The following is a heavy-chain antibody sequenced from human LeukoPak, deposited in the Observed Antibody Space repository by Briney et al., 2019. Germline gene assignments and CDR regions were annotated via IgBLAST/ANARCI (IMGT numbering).Heavy chain of an antibody. J-gene: IGHJ6*03. D-gene: IGHD3-3*01. V-gene: IGHV4-39*07. CDR2: IYHSGST. CDR3: ARGIWNQRRDFWSGYYGDYYMDV. Sequence: SETLSLTCTVSGGSISSSSYYWGWIRQPPGKGLEWIGSIYHSGSTYYNPSLKSRVTISVDTSKNQFSLKLSSVTAADTAVYYCARGIWNQRRDFWSGYYGDYYMDVWGKGTTVTVSS. CDR1: GGSISSSSYY.